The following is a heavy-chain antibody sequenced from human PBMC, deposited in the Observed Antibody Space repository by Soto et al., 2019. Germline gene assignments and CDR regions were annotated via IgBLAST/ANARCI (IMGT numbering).Heavy chain of an antibody. CDR2: IIPIFGTA. CDR3: ARDLKYYDFRSGYQYNWFDP. J-gene: IGHJ5*02. D-gene: IGHD3-3*01. CDR1: GGTFSSYA. Sequence: QVQLVQSGAEVKKPGSSVKVSCKASGGTFSSYAISWVRQAPGQGLEWMGGIIPIFGTANYAQKFQGRVTITADESTSTAYMELSSLRSEDTAVYYCARDLKYYDFRSGYQYNWFDPWGQGTLVTVSS. V-gene: IGHV1-69*01.